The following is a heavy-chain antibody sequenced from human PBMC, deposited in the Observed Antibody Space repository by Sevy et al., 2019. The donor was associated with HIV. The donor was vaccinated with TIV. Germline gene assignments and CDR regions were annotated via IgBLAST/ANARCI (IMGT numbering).Heavy chain of an antibody. Sequence: GGSLRLSCAASGFTFSNAWMSWVRQAPGKGLEWFGRIKSKTDGGTTDYAAPVKGRFTISRDDSKNTLYLQMNSLKTEDTAVYYCTSSLVGATTGAFDIWGQGTMVTVSS. J-gene: IGHJ3*02. CDR2: IKSKTDGGTT. CDR1: GFTFSNAW. D-gene: IGHD1-26*01. CDR3: TSSLVGATTGAFDI. V-gene: IGHV3-15*01.